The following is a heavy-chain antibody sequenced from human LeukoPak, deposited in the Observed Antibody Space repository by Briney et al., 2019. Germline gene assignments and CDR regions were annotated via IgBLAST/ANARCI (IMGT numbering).Heavy chain of an antibody. V-gene: IGHV3-20*04. CDR2: INWNGGST. D-gene: IGHD3-3*01. CDR1: GFTFDDYG. J-gene: IGHJ3*02. Sequence: PGGSLRLSCAASGFTFDDYGMSWVRQAPGKGLEWVSGINWNGGSTGYADSVKGRFTISRDNAKNSLYLQMNSLRAEDTAVYYCARDQGGLRFLEIPTTSAFDIWGQGTMLTVSS. CDR3: ARDQGGLRFLEIPTTSAFDI.